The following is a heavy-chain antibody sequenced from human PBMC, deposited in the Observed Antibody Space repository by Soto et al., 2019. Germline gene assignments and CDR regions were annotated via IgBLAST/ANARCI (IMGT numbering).Heavy chain of an antibody. CDR3: AKALQGVGGIWRGIDY. Sequence: EVQLLESGGGLVQPGGSLRLSCAASGFTFSSYGMRWVRQAPGKGLEWVSGISGSGGTFYADSVKGRFTTSRDNSKTTLYLQMNNLRGEDTAVYYCAKALQGVGGIWRGIDYWGQGTLVTVSS. D-gene: IGHD1-26*01. CDR2: ISGSGGT. J-gene: IGHJ4*02. V-gene: IGHV3-23*01. CDR1: GFTFSSYG.